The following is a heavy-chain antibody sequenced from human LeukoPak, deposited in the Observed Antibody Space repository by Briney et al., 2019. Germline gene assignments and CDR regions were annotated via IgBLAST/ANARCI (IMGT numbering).Heavy chain of an antibody. Sequence: PSETLSLTCTVSGGSISSYYWSWIRQPPGKQLEWIGYIYDIGSTTYNPSLKSRVTISADASKIQFSLKLSSVTAADTAVYYCATQWPKYHFGMDVWGQGTAVTVSS. V-gene: IGHV4-59*01. CDR1: GGSISSYY. CDR2: IYDIGST. CDR3: ATQWPKYHFGMDV. J-gene: IGHJ6*02. D-gene: IGHD6-19*01.